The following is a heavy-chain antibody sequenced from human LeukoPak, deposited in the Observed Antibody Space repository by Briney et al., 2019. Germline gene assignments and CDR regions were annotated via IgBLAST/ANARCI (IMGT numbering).Heavy chain of an antibody. CDR3: AKGEMPTIGRGASDI. J-gene: IGHJ3*02. CDR1: GFTFRSYG. V-gene: IGHV3-23*01. CDR2: ISASVDRT. Sequence: PGGSLRLSCAVSGFTFRSYGMTWVRQAPGKGLEWVSGISASVDRTYYADSVRGRFTISRDNSRNTLYLQMNSLSADDTAVYYCAKGEMPTIGRGASDIWGQGTMVTVSS. D-gene: IGHD5-24*01.